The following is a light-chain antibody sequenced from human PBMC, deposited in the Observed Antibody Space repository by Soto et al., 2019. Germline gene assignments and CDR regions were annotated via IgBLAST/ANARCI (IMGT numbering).Light chain of an antibody. J-gene: IGKJ1*01. CDR3: HQYNNWPPRT. CDR1: QSVSSN. Sequence: EIVMTQSPATLSVSPGERATLSCRASQSVSSNLAWYQQKPGQAPRLLIYGASTRATGIPARFSGSGSGTEFTLSFSFLHFEDFAVYSCHQYNNWPPRTFGQGTKV. CDR2: GAS. V-gene: IGKV3-15*01.